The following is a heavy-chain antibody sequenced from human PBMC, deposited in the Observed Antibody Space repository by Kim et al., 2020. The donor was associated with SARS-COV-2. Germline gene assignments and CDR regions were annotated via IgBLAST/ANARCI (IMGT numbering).Heavy chain of an antibody. D-gene: IGHD2-2*01. J-gene: IGHJ4*02. CDR1: GFIFSDYY. CDR3: ARGGALPSAASDF. CDR2: ISNKRSYT. V-gene: IGHV3-11*06. Sequence: GGSLRLSCAASGFIFSDYYMNWIRQAPGKGLEWISFISNKRSYTNYADSVRGRFTISRDDAKNSVFLQMDSLRVDDTAVYYCARGGALPSAASDFWGQGTLVTFSS.